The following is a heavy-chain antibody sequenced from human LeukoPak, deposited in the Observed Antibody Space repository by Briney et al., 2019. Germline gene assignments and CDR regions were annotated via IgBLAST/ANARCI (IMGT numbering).Heavy chain of an antibody. CDR1: GFIFSQYS. Sequence: PGGSLRLSCAASGFIFSQYSTNWVRQAPGKGLEWVAVISYDGSNKYYADSVKGRFTISRDNSKNTLYLQMNSLRAEDTAVYYCARGGPPYYYDSSGYYYFDYWGQGTLVTVSS. V-gene: IGHV3-30-3*01. CDR3: ARGGPPYYYDSSGYYYFDY. CDR2: ISYDGSNK. D-gene: IGHD3-22*01. J-gene: IGHJ4*02.